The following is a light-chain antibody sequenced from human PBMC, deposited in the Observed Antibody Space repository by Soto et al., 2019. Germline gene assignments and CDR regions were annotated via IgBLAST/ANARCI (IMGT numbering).Light chain of an antibody. CDR3: QQYSSYPYT. V-gene: IGKV3-20*01. CDR1: QSVSNNY. Sequence: EIVLTQSPGTLSLSPGERATLSCRASQSVSNNYLAWYQQKPGQAPRLLIYGASSRATGIPDRFSGSGSGTDFTLTISSLQPDDFATYYCQQYSSYPYTFGQGTRLEIK. J-gene: IGKJ5*01. CDR2: GAS.